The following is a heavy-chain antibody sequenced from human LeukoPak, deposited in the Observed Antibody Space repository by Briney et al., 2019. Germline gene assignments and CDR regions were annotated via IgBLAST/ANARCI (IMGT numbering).Heavy chain of an antibody. D-gene: IGHD5-18*01. CDR3: ARGGTAMVSGAFDI. V-gene: IGHV3-30*14. J-gene: IGHJ3*02. Sequence: PGGSLRLSCAASGFTFSSYAMHWVRQAPGKGLEWVAVISYDGSNKYYADSVKGRFTISRDNSKNTLYLQMGSLRAEDMAVYYCARGGTAMVSGAFDIWGQGTMVTVSS. CDR1: GFTFSSYA. CDR2: ISYDGSNK.